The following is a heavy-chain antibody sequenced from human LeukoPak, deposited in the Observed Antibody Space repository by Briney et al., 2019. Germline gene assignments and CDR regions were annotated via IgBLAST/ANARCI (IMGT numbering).Heavy chain of an antibody. CDR3: ARQPGELDY. CDR2: ISGGSGTI. Sequence: GGSLRLSCAASAFTFSTFSMNWVRQAPGRGLEWVSYISGGSGTIHYADSVKGRFTISRDNAKNLLYLQMNSLRAEDTAVYYCARQPGELDYWGQGTLVTVSS. V-gene: IGHV3-48*01. CDR1: AFTFSTFS. D-gene: IGHD3-10*01. J-gene: IGHJ4*02.